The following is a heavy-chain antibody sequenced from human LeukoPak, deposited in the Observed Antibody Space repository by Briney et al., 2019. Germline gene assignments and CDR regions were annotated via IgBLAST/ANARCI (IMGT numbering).Heavy chain of an antibody. Sequence: ASVKVSCKVSGYTLTELSMHWVRQAPGKGLEWMGGFDPEDGETIYAQKLQGRVTMTTDTSTSTAYMELRSLRSDDTAVYYCARVRYYGSGSYYNAGFFDYWGQGTLVTVSS. CDR2: FDPEDGET. D-gene: IGHD3-10*01. CDR3: ARVRYYGSGSYYNAGFFDY. V-gene: IGHV1-24*01. J-gene: IGHJ4*02. CDR1: GYTLTELS.